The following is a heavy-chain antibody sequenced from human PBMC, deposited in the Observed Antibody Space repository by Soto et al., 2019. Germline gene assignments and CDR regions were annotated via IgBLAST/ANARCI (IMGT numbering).Heavy chain of an antibody. D-gene: IGHD3-16*01. Sequence: EVQLVESGGGLVQPGGSLRLSCAASGFTFSSYSMNWVRQAPGKGLEWVSYISSSSSTIYYADTVKGRFTISRDNAKNSLYLQMNSLRDEDTAVYYCARGHRGGFDYCGQGTLVTVAA. CDR1: GFTFSSYS. CDR2: ISSSSSTI. V-gene: IGHV3-48*02. CDR3: ARGHRGGFDY. J-gene: IGHJ4*02.